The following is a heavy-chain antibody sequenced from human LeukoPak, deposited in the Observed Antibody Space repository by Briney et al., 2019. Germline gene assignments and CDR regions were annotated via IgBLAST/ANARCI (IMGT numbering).Heavy chain of an antibody. V-gene: IGHV4-39*01. CDR1: GGSIRSDSVY. D-gene: IGHD2-8*02. Sequence: SETLSLTCTVSGGSIRSDSVYWGWIRQPPGKGLEWIASIFYTGHTYYNPSLTSRFSISVDTSKNLFSLTLSSVTAADTAMYYCATTASHCTGASCPLWVDPWGQGTLVTVSS. CDR3: ATTASHCTGASCPLWVDP. J-gene: IGHJ5*02. CDR2: IFYTGHT.